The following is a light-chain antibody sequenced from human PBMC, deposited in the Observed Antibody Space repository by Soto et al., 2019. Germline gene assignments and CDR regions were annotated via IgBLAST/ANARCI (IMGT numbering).Light chain of an antibody. Sequence: EIVLTQSPATLSLSPGERATLSCRASQGVSNYLAWYQQKPGQAPRLLIYEASNRATGIPARFSGSGSGTDFTLTISSLEPEDSAVYYCQQRSDWPLTFGGGTKVEIK. CDR1: QGVSNY. V-gene: IGKV3-11*01. CDR3: QQRSDWPLT. CDR2: EAS. J-gene: IGKJ4*01.